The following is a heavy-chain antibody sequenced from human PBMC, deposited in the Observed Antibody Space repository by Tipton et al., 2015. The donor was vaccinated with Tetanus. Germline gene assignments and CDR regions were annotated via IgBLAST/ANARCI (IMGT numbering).Heavy chain of an antibody. V-gene: IGHV4-31*03. CDR3: YGSGY. Sequence: TLSLTCTVSGGSMSGGFYWSWIRQHPAKGLEWIGYIYNTGSTYYNPSLQSRLTLSLDTSKNQFSLKLSSVTATDTAVYYCYGSGYWGQGSLVTVSP. CDR1: GGSMSGGFY. D-gene: IGHD3-10*01. J-gene: IGHJ4*02. CDR2: IYNTGST.